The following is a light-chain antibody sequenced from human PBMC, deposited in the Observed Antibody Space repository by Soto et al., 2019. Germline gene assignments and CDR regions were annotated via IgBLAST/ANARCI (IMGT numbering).Light chain of an antibody. CDR3: QQYNSYSST. V-gene: IGKV1-5*03. Sequence: DIQMTQSPSTLSASVGDRVTITCRASQSISSWLAWYQQKPGKARKLLIYKASSLESGVPSMFSGSGSGTEFTLTISSLQPDDFATYYCQQYNSYSSTFGQGTKVDIK. CDR2: KAS. J-gene: IGKJ1*01. CDR1: QSISSW.